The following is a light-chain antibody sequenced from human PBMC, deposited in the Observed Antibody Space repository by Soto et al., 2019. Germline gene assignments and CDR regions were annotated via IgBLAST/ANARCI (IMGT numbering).Light chain of an antibody. J-gene: IGKJ1*01. CDR2: HAS. Sequence: EIVLTQSPGTLSLSPGERATLSCRASQSVSSSYLAWYQQKPGQAPRPLIYHASSRATGIPDRFSGSGSGTDFTLTISRLEPEDFAVYYCQQYGSSPMAFGQGTKVEIK. V-gene: IGKV3-20*01. CDR1: QSVSSSY. CDR3: QQYGSSPMA.